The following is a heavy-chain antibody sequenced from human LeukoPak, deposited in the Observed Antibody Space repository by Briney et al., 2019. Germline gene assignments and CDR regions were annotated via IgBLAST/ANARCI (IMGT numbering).Heavy chain of an antibody. Sequence: GGSLRLSCAASGFTFSSYGMHWVRQAPGKGLEWVAVIWYDGSNKYYADSVKGRFTISRDNSKNTLYLQMNSLRAEDTAVYYWARDPTVTTSYYFDYWGQGTLVTVSS. V-gene: IGHV3-33*01. D-gene: IGHD4-17*01. CDR3: ARDPTVTTSYYFDY. J-gene: IGHJ4*02. CDR1: GFTFSSYG. CDR2: IWYDGSNK.